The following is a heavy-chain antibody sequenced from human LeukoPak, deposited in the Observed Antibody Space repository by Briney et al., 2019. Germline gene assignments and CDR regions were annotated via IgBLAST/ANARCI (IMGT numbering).Heavy chain of an antibody. CDR3: ARVPYDSSGYGLYYFDY. D-gene: IGHD3-22*01. V-gene: IGHV1-46*01. CDR2: INPSGGST. CDR1: GYTFTSYY. J-gene: IGHJ4*02. Sequence: ASVTVSCKASGYTFTSYYMHWVRQAPGQGLEWVGIINPSGGSTSYAQKFQGRVTMTRDTSTSTVYMELSSLRSEDTAVYYCARVPYDSSGYGLYYFDYWGQGTLVTVSS.